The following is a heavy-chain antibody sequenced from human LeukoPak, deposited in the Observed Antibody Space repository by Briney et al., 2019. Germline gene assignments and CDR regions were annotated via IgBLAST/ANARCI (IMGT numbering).Heavy chain of an antibody. CDR3: ARASRWLQVGFDY. CDR2: ISYDGSSD. CDR1: GFTFGTYT. V-gene: IGHV3-30-3*01. J-gene: IGHJ4*02. D-gene: IGHD5-24*01. Sequence: GGSLRLSCAAPGFTFGTYTIHWFRQAPGKGLEWVAVISYDGSSDYYADSVKGRFTISRDDSKNTLYLQMNSLRAEDTAVYYCARASRWLQVGFDYWGQGTPVTVSS.